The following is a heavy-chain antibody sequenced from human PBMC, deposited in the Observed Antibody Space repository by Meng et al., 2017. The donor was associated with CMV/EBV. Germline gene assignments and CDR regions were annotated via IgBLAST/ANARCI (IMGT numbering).Heavy chain of an antibody. CDR1: GFTFTSSA. Sequence: SVKVSCKASGFTFTSSAVQWVRQARGQRLEWIGWIVVGSGNTNYAQKFQERVTITRDMSTSTAYMELNSLRAEDTDVYYCARERGTTDILTGSGLYYGMDVWGQGTTVTISS. CDR2: IVVGSGNT. V-gene: IGHV1-58*01. J-gene: IGHJ6*02. D-gene: IGHD3-9*01. CDR3: ARERGTTDILTGSGLYYGMDV.